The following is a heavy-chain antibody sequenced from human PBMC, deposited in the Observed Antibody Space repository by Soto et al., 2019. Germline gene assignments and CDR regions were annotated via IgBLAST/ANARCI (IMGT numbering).Heavy chain of an antibody. CDR2: IKQDGSEK. CDR3: ARDGDGYPA. CDR1: GFTFSRNW. V-gene: IGHV3-7*01. J-gene: IGHJ5*02. Sequence: EVQLVESGGGLVQPGGSLTLSCAASGFTFSRNWMSWVRQAPGKGLEWVANIKQDGSEKYYADAVKGRFTLSRDNVENSLYLQMNSLRAEDTAVYYCARDGDGYPAWGQGNLVTVSS. D-gene: IGHD1-1*01.